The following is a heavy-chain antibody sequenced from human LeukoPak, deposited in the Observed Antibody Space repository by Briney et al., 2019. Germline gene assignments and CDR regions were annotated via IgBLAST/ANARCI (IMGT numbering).Heavy chain of an antibody. J-gene: IGHJ3*02. Sequence: KPSETLSHTCAVYGGSFSGYYWSWIRQPPGKGLEWIGEINHSGSTNYNPSLKSRVTISVDTSKNQFSLKLSSVTAADTAVYYCARGTVYSGYDRLGPPHAFDIWGQGTMVTVSS. V-gene: IGHV4-34*01. CDR1: GGSFSGYY. CDR3: ARGTVYSGYDRLGPPHAFDI. D-gene: IGHD5-12*01. CDR2: INHSGST.